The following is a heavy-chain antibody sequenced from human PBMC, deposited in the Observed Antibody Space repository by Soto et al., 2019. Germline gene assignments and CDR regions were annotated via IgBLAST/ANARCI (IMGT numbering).Heavy chain of an antibody. D-gene: IGHD2-15*01. Sequence: QVQLVESGGGVVQPGRSLRLSCAASGFNFRGYGMHWVRQAPGKGLERVAITRHDGSNTYYAASVRGRFTISRDNSTDTVPVQMDGPRFGDTALLYWAGVRVGDATDFGCLAYWGQGTPITVSS. CDR3: AGVRVGDATDFGCLAY. CDR1: GFNFRGYG. J-gene: IGHJ4*02. CDR2: TRHDGSNT. V-gene: IGHV3-30*02.